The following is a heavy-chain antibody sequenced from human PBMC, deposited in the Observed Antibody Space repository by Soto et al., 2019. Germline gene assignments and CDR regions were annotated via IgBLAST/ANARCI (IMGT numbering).Heavy chain of an antibody. V-gene: IGHV1-3*01. CDR3: ARDRGVRITGTAGY. D-gene: IGHD1-20*01. Sequence: ASVKVSCKASGYTFTSYAMHWVRQAPGQRLEWMGWINAGNGNTKYSQKFQGRVTITRDTSASTAYMELSSLRSEDTAVYYCARDRGVRITGTAGYWGQGTLVTVPS. J-gene: IGHJ4*02. CDR1: GYTFTSYA. CDR2: INAGNGNT.